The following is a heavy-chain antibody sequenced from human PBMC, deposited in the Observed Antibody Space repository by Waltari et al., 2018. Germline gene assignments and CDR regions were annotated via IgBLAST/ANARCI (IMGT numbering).Heavy chain of an antibody. CDR3: ARGRPLDY. Sequence: QVQLQQWGAGLLKPSETLSLTCAVYGGSFSGYYWSWIRQPPGKGLEWIGEINHSGSTNYNPSLKSRVTISVDTSKNQFSLKLSSVTAADTAVYYCARGRPLDYWGQGTLVTVSS. J-gene: IGHJ4*02. CDR2: INHSGST. V-gene: IGHV4-34*01. CDR1: GGSFSGYY.